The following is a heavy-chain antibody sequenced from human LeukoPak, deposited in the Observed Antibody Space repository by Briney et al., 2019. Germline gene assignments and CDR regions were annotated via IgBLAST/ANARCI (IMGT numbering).Heavy chain of an antibody. V-gene: IGHV3-11*01. CDR1: GFTFNDYY. J-gene: IGHJ4*02. Sequence: GGSLRLSCAASGFTFNDYYMSWIRQAPGKGLEWVSYISSSGTTIYYADSVKGRFTISWDNAKNSLYLQMNSLRAEDTAVYYCAKLRTVTTLDYWGQGTLVTVSS. D-gene: IGHD4-17*01. CDR2: ISSSGTTI. CDR3: AKLRTVTTLDY.